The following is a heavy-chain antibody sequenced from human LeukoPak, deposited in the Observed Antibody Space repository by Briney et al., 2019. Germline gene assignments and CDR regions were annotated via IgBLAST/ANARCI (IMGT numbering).Heavy chain of an antibody. Sequence: RRSLRLSCAASGFTLSNDWMTWVRQAPGEGRGWVANINRDERDEHYMDSVEGRFTNSRANAKNSLYLQMNSLRAEETAVYYWVRDDGHSYQYASRTYYCDAFDIWGQGTVVTVSS. J-gene: IGHJ3*02. V-gene: IGHV3-7*01. CDR2: INRDERDE. D-gene: IGHD3-10*01. CDR1: GFTLSNDW. CDR3: VRDDGHSYQYASRTYYCDAFDI.